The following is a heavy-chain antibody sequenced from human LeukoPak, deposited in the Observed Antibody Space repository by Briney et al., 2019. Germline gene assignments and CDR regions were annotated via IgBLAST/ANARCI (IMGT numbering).Heavy chain of an antibody. CDR2: INHNGNVN. CDR1: GFTFSSYW. D-gene: IGHD3-16*01. J-gene: IGHJ6*02. Sequence: HPGGSLRLSCAASGFTFSSYWMNWARQAPGKGLEWVASINHNGNVNYYVDSVKGRFTISRDNAKNSLYLQMSILRAEDTAVYFCARGGGLDVWGQGATVTVSS. CDR3: ARGGGLDV. V-gene: IGHV3-7*03.